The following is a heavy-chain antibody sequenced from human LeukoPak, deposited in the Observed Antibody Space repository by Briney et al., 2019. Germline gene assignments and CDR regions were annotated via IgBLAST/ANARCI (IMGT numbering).Heavy chain of an antibody. Sequence: GASVKVSCKASGFTLTGHYMHWVRQAPGQGLEWMGWINPNSGGTDYAQKFQGRVTMTRDTSISTAYMELTRLRSDDTAVYYCARKAYDTSGSFDYWGQGTLVTVSS. CDR1: GFTLTGHY. V-gene: IGHV1-2*02. D-gene: IGHD3-22*01. CDR2: INPNSGGT. CDR3: ARKAYDTSGSFDY. J-gene: IGHJ4*02.